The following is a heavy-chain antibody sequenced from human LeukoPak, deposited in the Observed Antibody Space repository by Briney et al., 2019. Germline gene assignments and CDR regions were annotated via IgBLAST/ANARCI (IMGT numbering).Heavy chain of an antibody. J-gene: IGHJ4*02. CDR3: ARAPGLDGDYFDY. V-gene: IGHV4-31*03. Sequence: SETLSLTCTVSGGSISSGGYYWSWIRQHPGKGLEWIGYIYYSGSTYYNPSLKSRVTISVDTSKNQFSLKLSSVTAADTAVYYRARAPGLDGDYFDYWGQGTLVTVSS. CDR2: IYYSGST. D-gene: IGHD3/OR15-3a*01. CDR1: GGSISSGGYY.